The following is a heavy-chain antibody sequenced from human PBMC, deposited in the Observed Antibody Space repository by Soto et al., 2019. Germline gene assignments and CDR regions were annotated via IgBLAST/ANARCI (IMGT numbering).Heavy chain of an antibody. CDR1: GGSVSSGDYY. D-gene: IGHD5-18*01. CDR2: IYYSGNT. CDR3: ARIPVDTSMSYWLDP. J-gene: IGHJ5*02. V-gene: IGHV4-61*08. Sequence: PSETLSLTCTVSGGSVSSGDYYWSWIRQPPGKGLEWIGYIYYSGNTNYNPSLKSRVIISVDTSKNLFSLKLTSVTAADMAVYYCARIPVDTSMSYWLDPWGQGTLVTVSS.